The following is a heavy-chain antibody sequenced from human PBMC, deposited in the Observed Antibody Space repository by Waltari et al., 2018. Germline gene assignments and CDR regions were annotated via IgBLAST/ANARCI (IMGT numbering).Heavy chain of an antibody. CDR1: GFTVSSNN. V-gene: IGHV3-53*01. CDR2: IYSGGST. J-gene: IGHJ4*02. CDR3: ARGGTLGYGDYMDY. D-gene: IGHD4-17*01. Sequence: EVQLVESGGGLIQPGGSLRLSCAASGFTVSSNNMRWVRQAPGKGLEWVSVIYSGGSTYYADSVKGRFTISRDNSKNTLYLQMNSLRAEDTAVYYCARGGTLGYGDYMDYWGQGTLVTVSS.